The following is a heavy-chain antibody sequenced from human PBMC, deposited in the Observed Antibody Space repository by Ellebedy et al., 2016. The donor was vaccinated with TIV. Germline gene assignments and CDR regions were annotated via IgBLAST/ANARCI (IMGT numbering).Heavy chain of an antibody. J-gene: IGHJ6*03. D-gene: IGHD3-10*01. Sequence: SETLSLTXTVSGGSISSYYWSWIRQPPGKGLEWIGYIYYSGSTNYNPSLKSRVTISVDTSKNQFSLKLSSVTAADTAVYYCARGRRGTAKKTAKYYYYYYMDVWGKGTTVTVSS. V-gene: IGHV4-59*12. CDR1: GGSISSYY. CDR3: ARGRRGTAKKTAKYYYYYYMDV. CDR2: IYYSGST.